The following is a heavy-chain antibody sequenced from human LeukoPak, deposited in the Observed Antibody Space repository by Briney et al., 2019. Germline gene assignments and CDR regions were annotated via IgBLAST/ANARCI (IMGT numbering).Heavy chain of an antibody. CDR1: GYSISSGYY. V-gene: IGHV4-38-2*02. CDR3: ARDAGAGLDGGGAVDY. D-gene: IGHD3-16*01. CDR2: IYHSGST. Sequence: SETLSLTCAVSGYSISSGYYWGWIRQPPGKGLEWIGSIYHSGSTYYNPSLKGRVTISVDTSKNKISLKLRSVTAADTAVYYCARDAGAGLDGGGAVDYWGQGTLVTVSS. J-gene: IGHJ4*02.